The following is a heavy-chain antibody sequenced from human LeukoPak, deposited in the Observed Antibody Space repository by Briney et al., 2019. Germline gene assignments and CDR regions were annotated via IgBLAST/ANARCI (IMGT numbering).Heavy chain of an antibody. J-gene: IGHJ3*02. CDR3: ARDSRSGGSGSYYIYAFDI. CDR2: TSSTSRYT. D-gene: IGHD3-10*01. V-gene: IGHV3-11*05. Sequence: GGSLRLSCSASGFSFSDYYMSWIRQAPGKGLELVSFTSSTSRYTKYADSVTGRFTISRDNAKNSLYLQMNSLRAEDTAVYYCARDSRSGGSGSYYIYAFDIWGQGTMVTVSS. CDR1: GFSFSDYY.